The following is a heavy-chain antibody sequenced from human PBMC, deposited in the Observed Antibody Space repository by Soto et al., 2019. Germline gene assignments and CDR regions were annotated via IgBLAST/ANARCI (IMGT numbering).Heavy chain of an antibody. D-gene: IGHD2-2*01. CDR1: GFTFRNYA. V-gene: IGHV3-64*01. Sequence: EVQLVESGGGLVQPGGSLRLSCVASGFTFRNYAMHWVRQAPGKGLQYVSSISSNGGSTYYANSVKGRFTISRDNSKNTLFLQMGSLRVEDMAVYYCARERCSSTGCQNEFDIWGQGTMVTVSS. CDR2: ISSNGGST. J-gene: IGHJ3*02. CDR3: ARERCSSTGCQNEFDI.